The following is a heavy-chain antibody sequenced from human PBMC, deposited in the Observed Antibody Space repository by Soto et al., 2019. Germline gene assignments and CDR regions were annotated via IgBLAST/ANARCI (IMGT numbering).Heavy chain of an antibody. J-gene: IGHJ5*02. CDR3: ARSPAHYSDYNKGGWFDP. CDR2: IIPIFGTA. CDR1: GGTFSSYA. D-gene: IGHD4-4*01. V-gene: IGHV1-69*13. Sequence: ASVKVSCKACGGTFSSYAISWVRQAAGQGLEWMGGIIPIFGTANYAQKFQGRVTITADESTSTAYMELSSLRSEDTAVYYCARSPAHYSDYNKGGWFDPWGQGTLVTVSS.